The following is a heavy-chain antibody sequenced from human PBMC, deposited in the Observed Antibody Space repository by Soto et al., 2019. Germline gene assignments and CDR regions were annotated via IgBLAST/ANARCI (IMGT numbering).Heavy chain of an antibody. V-gene: IGHV4-30-4*01. CDR3: VRSRQMESGNDYGLDD. CDR2: YHSGGST. J-gene: IGHJ6*02. Sequence: QVQLQESGSGLVKPSQSLSLTCTVSGVSLNTADTWWSWIRQSPGKGLEFIGYYHSGGSTYYDASFRSRVIISADTSNSPFSLKLSSVTVADTSVYFCVRSRQMESGNDYGLDDWGQGTPVTVSS. CDR1: GVSLNTADTW. D-gene: IGHD1-1*01.